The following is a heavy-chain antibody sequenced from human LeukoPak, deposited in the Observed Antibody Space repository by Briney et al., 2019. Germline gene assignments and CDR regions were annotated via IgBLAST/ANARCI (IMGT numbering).Heavy chain of an antibody. Sequence: ASVKVSCKASGYTFTGYYMHWVRQAPGQGLEWMGWINPNSGGTNYAQKFQGRVTMTRDTSISTAYMELSRLRSDDTAVYYCARGRMTTVLIHFDYWGQGTLVTVSS. J-gene: IGHJ4*02. CDR1: GYTFTGYY. V-gene: IGHV1-2*02. D-gene: IGHD4-23*01. CDR2: INPNSGGT. CDR3: ARGRMTTVLIHFDY.